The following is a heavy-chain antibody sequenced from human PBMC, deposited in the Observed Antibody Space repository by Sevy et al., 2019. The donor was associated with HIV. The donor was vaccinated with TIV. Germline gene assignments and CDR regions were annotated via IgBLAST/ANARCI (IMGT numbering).Heavy chain of an antibody. CDR3: TRNGGAFDNGFDP. CDR2: ISSSGSSI. J-gene: IGHJ5*02. CDR1: GFTFSSYD. Sequence: GSLRLSCTASGFTFSSYDMNWVRQAPGKGLEWVSKISSSGSSIYYADSVKGRFTISRDNAKNSLDLQMNSLRAEDTAVYYCTRNGGAFDNGFDPWGQGTLVTVSS. D-gene: IGHD2-8*01. V-gene: IGHV3-48*03.